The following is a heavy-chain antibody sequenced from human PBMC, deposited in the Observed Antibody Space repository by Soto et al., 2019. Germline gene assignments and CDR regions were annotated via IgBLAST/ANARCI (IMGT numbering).Heavy chain of an antibody. CDR1: GGSISSDNW. V-gene: IGHV4-4*02. J-gene: IGHJ4*02. CDR2: IYHSGGT. CDR3: ARHGGFSFDS. Sequence: QVQLQESGPGLVNPSGTLSLTCAVSGGSISSDNWWSWVRQPPGKGLEWIGEIYHSGGTHYNPSLKSRVTISVDKAKNLISLELSSVTAADTAVYFCARHGGFSFDSWGQGTLVTVSS. D-gene: IGHD3-3*01.